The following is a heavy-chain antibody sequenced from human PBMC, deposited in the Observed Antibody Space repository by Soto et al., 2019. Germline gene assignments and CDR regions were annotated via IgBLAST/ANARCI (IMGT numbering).Heavy chain of an antibody. Sequence: QGQLVQSGAEVKKPGASVKVSCTASGNTFTNFGVTWVRQAPGQGLEWMGWSSAYTDDPNYAQKFQGRVTMTIDTSPSTGYLELRSLTSDDTAVYYCARVIPGAEAWFDPWGQGHLVTVSS. CDR2: SSAYTDDP. CDR3: ARVIPGAEAWFDP. D-gene: IGHD2-2*01. V-gene: IGHV1-18*01. J-gene: IGHJ5*02. CDR1: GNTFTNFG.